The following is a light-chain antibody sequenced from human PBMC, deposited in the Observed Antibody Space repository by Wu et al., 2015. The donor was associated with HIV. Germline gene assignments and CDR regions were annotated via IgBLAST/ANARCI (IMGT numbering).Light chain of an antibody. CDR2: DSY. CDR1: QIVNRN. Sequence: EILMTQSPATLSVSPGGRVTLSCRASQIVNRNVAWYQQRPGQNPRLLIFDSYTRATGVPARFTGSGYGTDFTLTISGLRSDDVGIYYCQQYNGWPPLTFGGGTRVEMK. J-gene: IGKJ4*01. CDR3: QQYNGWPPLT. V-gene: IGKV3-15*01.